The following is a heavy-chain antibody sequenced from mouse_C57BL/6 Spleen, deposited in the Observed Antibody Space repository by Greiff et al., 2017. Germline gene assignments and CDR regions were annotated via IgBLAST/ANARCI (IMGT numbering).Heavy chain of an antibody. J-gene: IGHJ3*01. CDR1: GYSITSGYD. D-gene: IGHD2-4*01. Sequence: VQLKESGPGMVKPSQSLSLPCTVTGYSITSGYDWHWIRHFPGNKLEWMGYISYSGSTNYNPSLKSRISITHDTSKNHFFLKLNSVTTEDTATYYCARDDYGFAYWGQGTLVTVSA. CDR3: ARDDYGFAY. V-gene: IGHV3-1*01. CDR2: ISYSGST.